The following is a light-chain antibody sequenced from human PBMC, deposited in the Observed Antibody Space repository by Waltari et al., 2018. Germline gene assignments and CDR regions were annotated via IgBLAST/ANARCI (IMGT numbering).Light chain of an antibody. CDR1: SRVVGNRKL. Sequence: QSALPQPAPVSGSPGQSITISCPGTSRVVGNRKLLSWYQQHPGKVPKLMIYEVSERPSGVSSRFSGSRSGNTASLTISGLQAEDEADYYCCSYGGGTTVVVFGGGTKLTVL. V-gene: IGLV2-23*02. CDR2: EVS. CDR3: CSYGGGTTVVV. J-gene: IGLJ2*01.